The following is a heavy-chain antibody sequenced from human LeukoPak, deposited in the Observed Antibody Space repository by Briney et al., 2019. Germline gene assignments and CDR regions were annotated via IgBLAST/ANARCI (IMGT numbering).Heavy chain of an antibody. Sequence: SETLSLTCTVSGGSISSHYWSWIRQPPGKGLEWIGYIYYNGSTNYNPSLKSRVTISVDTSKNQFSLKLSSVTAADTAVYYCARDSKSLYCSSTSCYESFYYMDVWGKGTTVTVSS. J-gene: IGHJ6*03. CDR2: IYYNGST. CDR1: GGSISSHY. D-gene: IGHD2-2*01. V-gene: IGHV4-59*11. CDR3: ARDSKSLYCSSTSCYESFYYMDV.